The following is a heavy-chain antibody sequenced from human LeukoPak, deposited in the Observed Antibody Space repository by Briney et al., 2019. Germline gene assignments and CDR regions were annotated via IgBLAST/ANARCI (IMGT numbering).Heavy chain of an antibody. D-gene: IGHD4-17*01. Sequence: SETLSLTCTVSGVSINSYYWTWVRQPPGKGLEWMGYIYSSGSTNYNPSLQCRVTISIDTSKNKCSLKLISVTTADTAVYYCARDLVTVTKGFDIWGLGTMVSVSS. CDR2: IYSSGST. CDR1: GVSINSYY. J-gene: IGHJ3*02. CDR3: ARDLVTVTKGFDI. V-gene: IGHV4-59*01.